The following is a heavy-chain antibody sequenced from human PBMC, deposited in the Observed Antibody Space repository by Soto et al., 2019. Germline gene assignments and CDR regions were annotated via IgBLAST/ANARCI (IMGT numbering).Heavy chain of an antibody. V-gene: IGHV1-69*13. CDR2: IIPMFDIV. CDR3: AREAEHAYFDY. J-gene: IGHJ4*02. D-gene: IGHD6-13*01. CDR1: GGTFGSNA. Sequence: ASVKVSCKASGGTFGSNAISWVRQAPGQGREWMGGIIPMFDIVHFAQKFQGRVTITADEFTSTAYMELSSLRSEDTAVYHCAREAEHAYFDYWGQGXPVTVSS.